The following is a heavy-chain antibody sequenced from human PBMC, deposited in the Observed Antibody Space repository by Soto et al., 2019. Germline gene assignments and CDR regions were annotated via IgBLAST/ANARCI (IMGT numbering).Heavy chain of an antibody. D-gene: IGHD3-9*01. CDR2: ISPHNRNT. V-gene: IGHV1-18*01. J-gene: IGHJ4*02. CDR3: ARDEGGYDILTGYYKAHHFDQ. CDR1: GYTFGHFY. Sequence: QVPLVQSGAEVKRPGDSVKVSCQASGYTFGHFYITWVRQAPGQGLEWMGAISPHNRNTNYAEKFRGRVTMTTDTSTTTAYMELRSLRSDDTAVYYCARDEGGYDILTGYYKAHHFDQWGQGALVTFSS.